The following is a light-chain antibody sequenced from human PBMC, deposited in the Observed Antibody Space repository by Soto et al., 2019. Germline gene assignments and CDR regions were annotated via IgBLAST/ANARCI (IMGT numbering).Light chain of an antibody. Sequence: QSVLTQPPSASGTPGQRVTISCSGSSSNIGRNTVNWYQQLPGAAPKLLIYTNNQRPSGVPDRFSGSKSGTSASLAISGLQSEDEADYYCAAWDDSLSGPVFGGGTKLTVL. J-gene: IGLJ3*02. CDR3: AAWDDSLSGPV. V-gene: IGLV1-44*01. CDR1: SSNIGRNT. CDR2: TNN.